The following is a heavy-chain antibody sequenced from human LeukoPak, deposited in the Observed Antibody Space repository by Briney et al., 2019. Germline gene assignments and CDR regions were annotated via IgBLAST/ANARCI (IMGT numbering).Heavy chain of an antibody. CDR1: GFPFSSYW. J-gene: IGHJ4*02. V-gene: IGHV3-7*01. D-gene: IGHD1-26*01. CDR2: IKQDGSEE. Sequence: GGSLRLSCEASGFPFSSYWLSWVRQAPGKGLEGVANIKQDGSEEYYVDSVKGRFTISRDNAKNSLYLQMNSLRAEDTAVYYCARDKQVGPTLFDYWGQGTLVTVSS. CDR3: ARDKQVGPTLFDY.